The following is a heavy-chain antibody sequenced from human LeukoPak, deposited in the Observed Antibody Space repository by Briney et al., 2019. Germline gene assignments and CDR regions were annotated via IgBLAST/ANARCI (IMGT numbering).Heavy chain of an antibody. CDR2: INPSDGAT. D-gene: IGHD3-16*01. J-gene: IGHJ6*03. V-gene: IGHV1-46*01. CDR1: GYTFTMYY. CDR3: ARERRGGVSGNMGGLFASYDTYYYMDV. Sequence: ASVKVSCKASGYTFTMYYIHWVRQAPGQGLESMGMINPSDGATTYAQRFQGRVTMTRDMSTTTVYMDLRSLRSDDTAGYFCARERRGGVSGNMGGLFASYDTYYYMDVWGRGTTVTVSS.